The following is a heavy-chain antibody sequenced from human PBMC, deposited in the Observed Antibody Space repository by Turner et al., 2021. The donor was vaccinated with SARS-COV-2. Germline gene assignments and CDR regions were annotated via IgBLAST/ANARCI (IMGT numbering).Heavy chain of an antibody. J-gene: IGHJ4*02. CDR2: IWNDGSNK. Sequence: QVQLVESGGGVVQPGRSLRLSCEASGFTLSNHGMHWARQAPGKGLEWVTIIWNDGSNKYYTDSVRGRFTISRDNSKNTLYLQMNSLRAEDTAVYYCARGCGGSSGCFLIDYWGQGTLVTVSS. CDR3: ARGCGGSSGCFLIDY. CDR1: GFTLSNHG. V-gene: IGHV3-33*01. D-gene: IGHD6-19*01.